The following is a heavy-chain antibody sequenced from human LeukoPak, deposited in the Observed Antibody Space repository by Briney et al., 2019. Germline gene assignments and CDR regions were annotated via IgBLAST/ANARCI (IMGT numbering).Heavy chain of an antibody. J-gene: IGHJ3*02. CDR2: TYYRSKWGN. CDR3: ARERLQLGAFDI. CDR1: GDGVSSNSAA. D-gene: IGHD5-24*01. V-gene: IGHV6-1*01. Sequence: SQTLSLTCAISGDGVSSNSAAWNWIRQSPLRGLEWLGRTYYRSKWGNDYAVSVKSRITINPDTSKNQFSLQLNSVTPEDTAVYYCARERLQLGAFDIWGPGTMVTVSS.